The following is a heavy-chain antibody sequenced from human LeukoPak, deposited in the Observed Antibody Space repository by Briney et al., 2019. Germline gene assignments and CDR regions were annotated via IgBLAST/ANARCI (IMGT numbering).Heavy chain of an antibody. D-gene: IGHD2-21*02. CDR3: ARDPQSTVTARDHPLDY. CDR2: VNRDGSGT. V-gene: IGHV3-7*01. CDR1: GFALSSHW. Sequence: PGGSLRLSCAASGFALSSHWMTWVRQVPGRGPEWVANVNRDGSGTYYLDSVKGRFTISRDNFKKTLYLQMNSLRAEDTAVYFCARDPQSTVTARDHPLDYWGQGTLVTVSS. J-gene: IGHJ4*02.